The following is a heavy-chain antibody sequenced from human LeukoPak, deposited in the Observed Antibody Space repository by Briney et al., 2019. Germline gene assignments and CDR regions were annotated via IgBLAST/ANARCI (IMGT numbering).Heavy chain of an antibody. CDR1: GGSISSGSYY. CDR3: ARTSATGWFDP. D-gene: IGHD1-1*01. Sequence: SETLSLTCTVSGGSISSGSYYWSWTRQPAGKGLEWIGRIYTSGSTNYNPSLKSRVTISVDTSKNQFSLKLSSVTAADTAVYYCARTSATGWFDPWGQGTLVTVSS. V-gene: IGHV4-61*02. J-gene: IGHJ5*02. CDR2: IYTSGST.